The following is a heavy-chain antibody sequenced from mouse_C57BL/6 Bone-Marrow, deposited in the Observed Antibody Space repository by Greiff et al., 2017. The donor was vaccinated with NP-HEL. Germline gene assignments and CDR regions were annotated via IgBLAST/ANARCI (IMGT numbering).Heavy chain of an antibody. CDR2: IHPNSGST. V-gene: IGHV1-64*01. CDR3: ARFLYYYGSSYLYYLDY. D-gene: IGHD1-1*01. CDR1: GYTFTSYW. J-gene: IGHJ2*01. Sequence: QVQLQQPGAELVKPGASVKLSCKASGYTFTSYWMHWVKQRPGQGLEWIGMIHPNSGSTNYNEKFKSKATLTVDKSSSTAYMQLSSLTSEDSAVYYCARFLYYYGSSYLYYLDYWGQGTTLTVSS.